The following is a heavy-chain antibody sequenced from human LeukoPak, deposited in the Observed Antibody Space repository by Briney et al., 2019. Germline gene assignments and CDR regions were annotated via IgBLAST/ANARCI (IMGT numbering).Heavy chain of an antibody. Sequence: GGSLRLSCAASGFTFSSYWMSWVRQAPGKGLEWVAYIKKTGSETYYVDSVKGRFTITRDNTRNSLFLQMYSLRAEDTAMYFCAREDGYCSDGKCYSYFDSWGQGTLVTVSS. CDR1: GFTFSSYW. CDR3: AREDGYCSDGKCYSYFDS. V-gene: IGHV3-7*01. J-gene: IGHJ4*02. D-gene: IGHD2-15*01. CDR2: IKKTGSET.